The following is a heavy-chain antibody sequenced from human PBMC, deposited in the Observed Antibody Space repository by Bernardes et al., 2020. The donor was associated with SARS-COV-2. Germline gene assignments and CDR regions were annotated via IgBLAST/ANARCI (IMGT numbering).Heavy chain of an antibody. CDR3: ARGWDYVGGSYRLRWFDP. CDR1: GYTFTSYD. J-gene: IGHJ5*02. V-gene: IGHV1-8*01. D-gene: IGHD3-16*02. CDR2: MNPNSGNT. Sequence: ASVKVSCKASGYTFTSYDINWVRQATGQGLEWMGWMNPNSGNTGYAQKFQGRVTMTRNTSISTAYMELSSLRSEDTAVYYCARGWDYVGGSYRLRWFDPWGQGTLVTVSS.